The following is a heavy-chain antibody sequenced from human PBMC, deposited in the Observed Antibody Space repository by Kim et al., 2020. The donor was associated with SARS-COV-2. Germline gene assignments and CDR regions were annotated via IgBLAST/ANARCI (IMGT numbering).Heavy chain of an antibody. Sequence: DGSADYAKSVKRRFTVSRDSSRNTMYLHMNGLRVDDTAVYFCVKGVWLDDWGAGTLVTVSS. CDR3: VKGVWLDD. D-gene: IGHD2-21*01. CDR2: DGSA. V-gene: IGHV3-23*01. J-gene: IGHJ4*02.